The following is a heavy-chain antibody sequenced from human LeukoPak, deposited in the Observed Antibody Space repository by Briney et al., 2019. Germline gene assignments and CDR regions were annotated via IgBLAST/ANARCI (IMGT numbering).Heavy chain of an antibody. D-gene: IGHD3-10*01. V-gene: IGHV4-4*02. CDR2: IYHSGSI. CDR3: ARASYHYVSGIYYPNYSFDN. Sequence: GSLRLSCAASGFTFSNAWMNWVRQPPGKGLEWIGEIYHSGSINYNPSLKSRVTISVDKSKNQFSLKLSSVTAADTAVYYCARASYHYVSGIYYPNYSFDNGAQGTLVTVPS. CDR1: GFTFSNAW. J-gene: IGHJ4*02.